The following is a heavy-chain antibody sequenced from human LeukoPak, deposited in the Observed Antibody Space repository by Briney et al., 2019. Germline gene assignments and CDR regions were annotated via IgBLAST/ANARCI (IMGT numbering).Heavy chain of an antibody. V-gene: IGHV3-21*01. J-gene: IGHJ4*02. CDR2: ISSSSSYI. CDR3: TRDFSGYGGSYSYYFDY. D-gene: IGHD1-26*01. CDR1: GFTFSSYS. Sequence: GGSLRLSCAASGFTFSSYSMNWVRQAPGKGLEWVSSISSSSSYIYYADSVKGRFTISRDNAKNSLYLQMNSLRAEDTAVYYCTRDFSGYGGSYSYYFDYWGQGTLVTVSS.